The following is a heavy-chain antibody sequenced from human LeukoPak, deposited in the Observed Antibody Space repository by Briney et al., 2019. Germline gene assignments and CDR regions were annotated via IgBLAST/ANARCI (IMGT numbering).Heavy chain of an antibody. Sequence: GGSLRLSCAASGFTFRSFWMHWVRQAPGKGLVWVSRINNDGRSTSYAGSVKGRFTISRDNAKNTLYLQMNSLRAEDTAVYYCARDNEYCTGGTCRLDYWGQGALVTVSS. CDR3: ARDNEYCTGGTCRLDY. V-gene: IGHV3-74*01. CDR1: GFTFRSFW. D-gene: IGHD2-15*01. J-gene: IGHJ4*02. CDR2: INNDGRST.